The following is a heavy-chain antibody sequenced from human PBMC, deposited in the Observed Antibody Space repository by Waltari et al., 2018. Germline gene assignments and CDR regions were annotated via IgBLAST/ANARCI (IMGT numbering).Heavy chain of an antibody. D-gene: IGHD7-27*01. CDR1: GYTFTGYY. CDR2: INPSSGGT. CDR3: AREDTGIKR. V-gene: IGHV1-2*06. J-gene: IGHJ4*02. Sequence: QVQLVQSGAEVKKPGASVKVSCKASGYTFTGYYIHWVRQAPGQGLEWMGRINPSSGGTDYAKKFQGRVTMTRDTTISTVYIELSRLRSDDTAVYYCAREDTGIKRWGQGTLVTVSS.